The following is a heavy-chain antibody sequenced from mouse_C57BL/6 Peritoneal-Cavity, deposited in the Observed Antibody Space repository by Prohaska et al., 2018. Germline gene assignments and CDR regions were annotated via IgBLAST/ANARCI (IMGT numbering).Heavy chain of an antibody. J-gene: IGHJ1*03. D-gene: IGHD2-1*01. V-gene: IGHV11-2*01. CDR2: INSDGSAI. Sequence: EVQLLETGGGLLQPGGSRGLSCEGSGFTFSGFWMSWVRQTPGKTLEWIGDINSDGSAINYAPSRKDRFTICRDNDKSTLYLQIISVRTEDTSMYFCMRYGNYYDFDFWGTGTTVTVSS. CDR3: MRYGNYYDFDF. CDR1: GFTFSGFW.